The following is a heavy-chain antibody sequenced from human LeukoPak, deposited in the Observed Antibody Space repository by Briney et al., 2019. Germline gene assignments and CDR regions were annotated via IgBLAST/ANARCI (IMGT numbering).Heavy chain of an antibody. Sequence: PSETLSLTCTVSGDSISGSSDYWGWIRQPPGKGLEWIGSIYHSGSTYYNPSLKSRVTISVDTSKNQFSLKLSSVTAADTAVYYCARDMDCGGDCYHYWGQGTLVTVSS. CDR2: IYHSGST. V-gene: IGHV4-39*07. D-gene: IGHD2-21*02. CDR1: GDSISGSSDY. J-gene: IGHJ4*02. CDR3: ARDMDCGGDCYHY.